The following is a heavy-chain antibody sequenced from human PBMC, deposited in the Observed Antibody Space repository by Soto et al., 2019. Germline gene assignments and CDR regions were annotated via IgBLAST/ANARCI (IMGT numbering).Heavy chain of an antibody. CDR2: FYYSGST. D-gene: IGHD3-10*01. CDR3: ARHYGSGTRLDGFDI. CDR1: GGSIRSYY. J-gene: IGHJ3*02. Sequence: SETLSLTCTVSGGSIRSYYWSWIRQPPGKGLEWIGHFYYSGSTNYNPSLKSRVTISVDTPMSQFSLQLSSVTAADTALYYCARHYGSGTRLDGFDIWGQGTMVTVSS. V-gene: IGHV4-59*01.